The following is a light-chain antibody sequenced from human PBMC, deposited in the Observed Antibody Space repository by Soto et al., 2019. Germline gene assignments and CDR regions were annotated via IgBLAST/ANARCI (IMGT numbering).Light chain of an antibody. J-gene: IGLJ2*01. Sequence: QSVLTQPASVSGSPGQSITISCTGTSSDVGGYNYVSWFQQHPGKAPKLKIYEVSNRPSGVSNRFSGSKSGYTASLTISELQAEDEADYYCTSYSDTSTFVVFGGGTKVTVL. CDR2: EVS. CDR3: TSYSDTSTFVV. V-gene: IGLV2-14*03. CDR1: SSDVGGYNY.